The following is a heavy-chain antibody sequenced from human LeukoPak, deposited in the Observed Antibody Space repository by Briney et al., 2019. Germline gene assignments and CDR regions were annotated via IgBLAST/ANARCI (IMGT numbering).Heavy chain of an antibody. CDR1: GGSFSGYY. CDR2: IYHNGVT. CDR3: ASLRAHYYGSGSPGRKYYFDY. Sequence: PPETLSLTCAVYGGSFSGYYWSWIRQPPGKGLEWIGSIYHNGVTYSNASLRSRLSISVDTSKNQFSLKLSSVTAADTAVYYCASLRAHYYGSGSPGRKYYFDYWGQGTLVTVSS. J-gene: IGHJ4*02. D-gene: IGHD3-10*01. V-gene: IGHV4-34*01.